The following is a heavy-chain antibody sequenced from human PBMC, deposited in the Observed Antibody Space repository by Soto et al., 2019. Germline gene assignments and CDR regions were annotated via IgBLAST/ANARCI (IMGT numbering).Heavy chain of an antibody. CDR2: IYWDDDK. Sequence: SGPTLVNPTQTLTLTCTFSGFSLSTSGVGVGWIRQPPGKALEWLGIIYWDDDKRYRPSLKSRLTITKDTTKNQVVLTMTNMDPVDTATYYCVHSEQQLNFDYWGQGTLVTVSS. V-gene: IGHV2-5*02. CDR3: VHSEQQLNFDY. J-gene: IGHJ4*02. D-gene: IGHD6-13*01. CDR1: GFSLSTSGVG.